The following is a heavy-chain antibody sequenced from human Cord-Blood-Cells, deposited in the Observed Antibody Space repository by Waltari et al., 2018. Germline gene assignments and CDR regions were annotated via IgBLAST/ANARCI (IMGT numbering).Heavy chain of an antibody. CDR1: GFTFSSYG. J-gene: IGHJ5*02. Sequence: QVQLVESGGGVVQPGRSLRLSCAASGFTFSSYGMHWVRQAPGKGLEWVAVIWYDGSNKYYADAVQGRFTIARDNSKNTLYLQMNSLRAEDTAVYYCARDLGGGWFDPWGQGTLVTVSS. CDR3: ARDLGGGWFDP. CDR2: IWYDGSNK. D-gene: IGHD3-16*01. V-gene: IGHV3-33*01.